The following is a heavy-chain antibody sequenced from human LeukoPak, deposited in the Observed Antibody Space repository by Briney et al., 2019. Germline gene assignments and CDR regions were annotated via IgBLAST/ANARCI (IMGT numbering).Heavy chain of an antibody. CDR1: GGSISSGGYY. J-gene: IGHJ4*02. CDR2: IYYSGST. Sequence: SETLSLTCTVSGGSISSGGYYWSWIRQHPGKGLEWIGYIYYSGSTYYNPSLKSRVTISVDTSKNQFSLKLNSVTAADTAVYYCAGHHPRNTVDFWGQGTLVTVSS. CDR3: AGHHPRNTVDF. D-gene: IGHD2/OR15-2a*01. V-gene: IGHV4-31*03.